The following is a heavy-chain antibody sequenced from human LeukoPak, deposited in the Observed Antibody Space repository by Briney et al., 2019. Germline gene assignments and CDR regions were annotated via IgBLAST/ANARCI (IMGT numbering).Heavy chain of an antibody. D-gene: IGHD1-1*01. J-gene: IGHJ3*02. CDR1: GGYISSSSYY. V-gene: IGHV4-39*01. CDR3: VLEKNWRPAAFDI. CDR2: IYSGST. Sequence: SETLSLTCTVSGGYISSSSYYWGWIRQPPGKGLEWIGSIYSGSTYYNPSLKSRVTISVDTSKSQFSLELTSVTAADTAVYYCVLEKNWRPAAFDIWGQGTMVTVSS.